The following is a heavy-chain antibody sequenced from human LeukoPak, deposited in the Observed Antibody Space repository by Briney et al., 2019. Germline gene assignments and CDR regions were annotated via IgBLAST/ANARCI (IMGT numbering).Heavy chain of an antibody. CDR1: GGSISRHY. D-gene: IGHD3-22*01. CDR3: ARGRDSSGYYYYFDY. V-gene: IGHV4-59*11. J-gene: IGHJ4*02. Sequence: SETLSLTCTVSGGSISRHYWSWIRQPPGKGLEWIGYIYYSGSTNYNPSLKSRVTISVDTSKNQFSLKLSSVTAADTAVYYCARGRDSSGYYYYFDYWGQGTLVTVSS. CDR2: IYYSGST.